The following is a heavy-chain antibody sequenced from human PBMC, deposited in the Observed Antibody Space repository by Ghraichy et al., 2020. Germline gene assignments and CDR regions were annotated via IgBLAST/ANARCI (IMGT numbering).Heavy chain of an antibody. Sequence: APVKVSCKASGYTFTSYYMHWVRQAPGQGLEWMGIINPSGGSTSYAQKFQGRVTMTRDTSTSTVYMELSSLRSEDTAVYYCARGNGNWNYVNNWFDPWGQGTLVTVSS. D-gene: IGHD1-7*01. J-gene: IGHJ5*02. CDR3: ARGNGNWNYVNNWFDP. CDR1: GYTFTSYY. V-gene: IGHV1-46*03. CDR2: INPSGGST.